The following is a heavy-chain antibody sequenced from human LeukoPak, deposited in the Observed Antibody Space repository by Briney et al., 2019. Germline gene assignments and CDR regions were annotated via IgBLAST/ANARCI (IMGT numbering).Heavy chain of an antibody. CDR3: AKHDAYDVLTGFSG. D-gene: IGHD3-9*01. Sequence: GGSLRVSCAASGFTFSRSAMSWVRQAPGKGLEWVSGISGSGGSTYYVDSVKGRFTISRDNSENTLYLQMNSLRAEDTAIYFCAKHDAYDVLTGFSGWSQGTLVTVSS. CDR1: GFTFSRSA. V-gene: IGHV3-23*01. CDR2: ISGSGGST. J-gene: IGHJ4*02.